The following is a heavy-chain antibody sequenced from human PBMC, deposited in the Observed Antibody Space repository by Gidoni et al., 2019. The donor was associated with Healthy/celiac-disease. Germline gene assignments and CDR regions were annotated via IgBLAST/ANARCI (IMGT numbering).Heavy chain of an antibody. Sequence: EVQLVESGGGLVQPGGSLRLSCAASGFTVSSNYMSWVRQAPGKGLEWVSVIYSGGSTYYADSVKGRFTISRDNSKNTLYLQMNSLRAEDTAVYYCAREGVADSSGWPFDYWGQGTLVTVSS. CDR1: GFTVSSNY. J-gene: IGHJ4*02. CDR3: AREGVADSSGWPFDY. CDR2: IYSGGST. V-gene: IGHV3-66*02. D-gene: IGHD6-19*01.